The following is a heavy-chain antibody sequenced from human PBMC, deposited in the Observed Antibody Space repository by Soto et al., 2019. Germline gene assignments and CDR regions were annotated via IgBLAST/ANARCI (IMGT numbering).Heavy chain of an antibody. CDR3: ARGGYSGYDRFEY. CDR2: INHSGST. V-gene: IGHV4-34*01. D-gene: IGHD5-12*01. Sequence: SETLSLTCADYGGSFSGYYWSWIRQPPGKGLEWIGEINHSGSTNYNPSLKSRVTISVDSSKNQFSLKLSSVTAADTAVYYCARGGYSGYDRFEYWGQGTLVTVSS. J-gene: IGHJ4*02. CDR1: GGSFSGYY.